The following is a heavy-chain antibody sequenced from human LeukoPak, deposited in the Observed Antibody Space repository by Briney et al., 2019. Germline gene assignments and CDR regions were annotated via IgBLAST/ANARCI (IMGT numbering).Heavy chain of an antibody. CDR3: ARRIGGWSGFDY. CDR2: IYTSGST. V-gene: IGHV4-61*02. Sequence: SETLSLTCTVSGGSISSGSYYWSWIRQPAGKGLEWIGRIYTSGSTNYNPSLKSRVTISVDTSKNQFSLKLSSVTAADTAVYYCARRIGGWSGFDYWGQGTLVTVSS. D-gene: IGHD6-19*01. CDR1: GGSISSGSYY. J-gene: IGHJ4*02.